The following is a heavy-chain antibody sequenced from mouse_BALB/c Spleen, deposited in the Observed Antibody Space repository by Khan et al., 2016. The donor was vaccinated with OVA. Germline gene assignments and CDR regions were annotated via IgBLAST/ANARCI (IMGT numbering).Heavy chain of an antibody. Sequence: QVQLQQSGAELARPGASVKLSCKASGYTFTSYWMQWVKQRPGQGLEWIGAIYPGDGDTRYTQKFKGKATLTADKSSSTAYMQLSSLASEDSAVYYCARRQLGYAMDYWGQGTSVTVSS. V-gene: IGHV1-87*01. CDR3: ARRQLGYAMDY. D-gene: IGHD3-2*01. CDR2: IYPGDGDT. CDR1: GYTFTSYW. J-gene: IGHJ4*01.